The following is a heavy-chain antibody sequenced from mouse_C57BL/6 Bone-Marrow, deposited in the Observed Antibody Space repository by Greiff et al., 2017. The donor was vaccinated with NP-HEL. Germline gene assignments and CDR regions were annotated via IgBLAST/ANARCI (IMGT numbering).Heavy chain of an antibody. CDR1: GYTFTDYY. V-gene: IGHV1-26*01. CDR3: ARRGRRALMDY. D-gene: IGHD1-1*01. CDR2: INPNNGGT. J-gene: IGHJ4*01. Sequence: EVKLQQSGPELVKPGASVKISCKASGYTFTDYYMNWVKQSHGKSLEWIGDINPNNGGTSYNQKFKGKATLTVDKSSSTAYMELRSLTSEDSAVYYCARRGRRALMDYWGQGTSVTVSS.